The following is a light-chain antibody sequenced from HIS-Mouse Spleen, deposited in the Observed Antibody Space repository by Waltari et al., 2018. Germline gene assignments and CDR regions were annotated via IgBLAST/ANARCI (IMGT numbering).Light chain of an antibody. Sequence: SYELTQPPSVSVSPGQTARITCSGDALPKQYAYWYQQKSGQAPVLVIYEDSKRPSGIPERFSGSSSGTMATLTISGAQVEDEADYYCYSTDSSGNHRVFSGGTKLTVL. V-gene: IGLV3-10*01. CDR3: YSTDSSGNHRV. J-gene: IGLJ2*01. CDR1: ALPKQY. CDR2: EDS.